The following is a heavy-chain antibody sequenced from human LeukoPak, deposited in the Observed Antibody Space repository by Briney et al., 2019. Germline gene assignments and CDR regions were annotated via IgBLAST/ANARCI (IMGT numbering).Heavy chain of an antibody. V-gene: IGHV3-23*01. CDR1: GFTFSGYA. Sequence: GGSLRLSCAAPGFTFSGYAMSWVRQAPGKGLEWVSAISGSGGSTYYADSVKGRFTISRDNSKNTLYLQMNSLRAEDTAVYYCAKESLAAAGSYYYYGMDVWGQGTTVTVSS. CDR2: ISGSGGST. CDR3: AKESLAAAGSYYYYGMDV. D-gene: IGHD6-13*01. J-gene: IGHJ6*02.